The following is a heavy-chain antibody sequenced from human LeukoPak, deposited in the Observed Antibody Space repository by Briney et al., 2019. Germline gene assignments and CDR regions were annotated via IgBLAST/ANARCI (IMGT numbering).Heavy chain of an antibody. J-gene: IGHJ4*02. D-gene: IGHD4-11*01. CDR2: TSPKSGDT. Sequence: ASVKVSCKVSGYTFSDYYIHWVRQAPGHGLEWMGWTSPKSGDTRYTQRFQGRVTMTRDTSISTVYMELDRPTFDDTAVYYCARDNYGTLDYWGQGTLVTVSS. CDR3: ARDNYGTLDY. CDR1: GYTFSDYY. V-gene: IGHV1-2*02.